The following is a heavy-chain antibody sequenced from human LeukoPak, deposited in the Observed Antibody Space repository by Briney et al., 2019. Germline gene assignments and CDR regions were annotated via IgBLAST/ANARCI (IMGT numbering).Heavy chain of an antibody. J-gene: IGHJ4*02. CDR2: ISAYNGNT. V-gene: IGHV1-18*01. D-gene: IGHD6-19*01. CDR3: AAIVNSGWYRYFDY. CDR1: GYTFTSYG. Sequence: ASVKVSCKASGYTFTSYGISWVRQAPGQGLEWMGWISAYNGNTNYAQKLQGRVTMTTDTSTSTAYLELRGLRSDDTAVYYCAAIVNSGWYRYFDYWGQGTLVTVSS.